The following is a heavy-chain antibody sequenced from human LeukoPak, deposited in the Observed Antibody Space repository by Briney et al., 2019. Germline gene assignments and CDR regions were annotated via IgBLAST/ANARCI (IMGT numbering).Heavy chain of an antibody. D-gene: IGHD6-6*01. J-gene: IGHJ5*02. CDR3: ARESSSSTYNWFDP. CDR2: IYHSGST. CDR1: GYSISSGYY. V-gene: IGHV4-38-2*02. Sequence: SETLSLTCTVSGYSISSGYYWGWIRQPPGKGLEWIGSIYHSGSTYYNPSLKSRVTISVDTSKNQFSLKLSSVTAADTAVYYCARESSSSTYNWFDPWGQGTLVTVSS.